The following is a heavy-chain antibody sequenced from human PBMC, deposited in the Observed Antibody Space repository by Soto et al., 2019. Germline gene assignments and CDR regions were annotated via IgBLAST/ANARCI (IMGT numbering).Heavy chain of an antibody. Sequence: GGSLRLSCAASGFTFSSYSMNWVRQAPGKGLEWVSSIRSSSSYIYYADSVKGRFTISRDNAKNSLYLQMNSLRAEDTAVYYCARDDDYDFWSGYPGYFDYWGQGTLVT. CDR2: IRSSSSYI. J-gene: IGHJ4*02. CDR1: GFTFSSYS. V-gene: IGHV3-21*01. CDR3: ARDDDYDFWSGYPGYFDY. D-gene: IGHD3-3*01.